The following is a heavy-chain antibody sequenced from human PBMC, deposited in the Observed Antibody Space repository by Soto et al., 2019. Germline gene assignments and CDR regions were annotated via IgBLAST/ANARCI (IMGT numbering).Heavy chain of an antibody. Sequence: ASVKVSCKASGFTFCTSSIYWVRQARGHRLEWIGWIVVGTGNTKCAQRFQERVTITRDMSTSTAYMELSSLTSEDTAIYYCAADMEPTDPYNWVDPWGQGTSVTVSS. CDR2: IVVGTGNT. J-gene: IGHJ5*02. CDR1: GFTFCTSS. D-gene: IGHD1-1*01. V-gene: IGHV1-58*02. CDR3: AADMEPTDPYNWVDP.